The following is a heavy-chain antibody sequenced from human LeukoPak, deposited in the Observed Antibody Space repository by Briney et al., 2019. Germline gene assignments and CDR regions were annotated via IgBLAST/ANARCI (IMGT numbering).Heavy chain of an antibody. CDR3: ARITSSSWKTGYFDY. CDR2: IYYSGST. D-gene: IGHD6-13*01. V-gene: IGHV4-39*01. J-gene: IGHJ4*02. Sequence: SETLSLTCTVSGGSISSSSYSWGWIRQPPGKGLEWIGSIYYSGSTYYNPSLKSRVTISVDTSKNQFSLKLSSVTAADTAVYYCARITSSSWKTGYFDYWGQGTLVTVSS. CDR1: GGSISSSSYS.